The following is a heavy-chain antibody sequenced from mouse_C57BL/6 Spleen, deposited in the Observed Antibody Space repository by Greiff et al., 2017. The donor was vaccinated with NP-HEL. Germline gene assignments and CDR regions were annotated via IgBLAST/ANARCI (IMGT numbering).Heavy chain of an antibody. D-gene: IGHD2-5*01. CDR3: ARRAYYSNYPYAMDY. Sequence: VQLQQPGAELVKPGASVKLSCKASGYTFTSYWMHWVKQRPGQGLEWIGMIHPNSGSTNYNEKFKSKATLTVDKSSSTAYMQLSSLTSEDSAVYYCARRAYYSNYPYAMDYWGQGTSVTVSS. J-gene: IGHJ4*01. CDR2: IHPNSGST. V-gene: IGHV1-64*01. CDR1: GYTFTSYW.